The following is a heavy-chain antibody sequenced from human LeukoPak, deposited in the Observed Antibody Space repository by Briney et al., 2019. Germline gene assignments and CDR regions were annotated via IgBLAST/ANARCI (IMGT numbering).Heavy chain of an antibody. CDR2: IYHSGST. V-gene: IGHV4-38-2*02. D-gene: IGHD3-3*01. CDR1: GYSISSGYY. CDR3: AIWSGYFFDY. Sequence: SETLSLTCTASGYSISSGYYWGWIRQPPGKGLEWIGSIYHSGSTYYNPSLKSRVTISVDTSKNQFSLKLSSVTAADMAVYYCAIWSGYFFDYWGQGTLVTVSS. J-gene: IGHJ4*02.